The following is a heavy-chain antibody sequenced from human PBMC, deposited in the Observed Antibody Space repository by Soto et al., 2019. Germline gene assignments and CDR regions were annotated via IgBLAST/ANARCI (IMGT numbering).Heavy chain of an antibody. CDR1: NASISSSNW. CDR2: IYHTGRT. V-gene: IGHV4-4*02. J-gene: IGHJ3*02. D-gene: IGHD3-9*01. CDR3: VRDEAHYDILSGSSLGRAFEI. Sequence: QVQLQESGPSLVKPSGTLSLTCVITNASISSSNWWSWVRQAPGKGLEWIGEIYHTGRTNYAPSLKRRVTMTIVKSTNRFSPRLTSLTAADTAVYYCVRDEAHYDILSGSSLGRAFEIWGQGTMVTVSS.